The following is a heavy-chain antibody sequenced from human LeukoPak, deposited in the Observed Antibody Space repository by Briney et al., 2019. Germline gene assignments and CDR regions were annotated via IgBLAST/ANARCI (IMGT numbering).Heavy chain of an antibody. CDR2: ISYDGSNK. CDR1: GFTFSSYG. CDR3: AKDRVGWELLQPVDY. J-gene: IGHJ4*02. D-gene: IGHD1-26*01. V-gene: IGHV3-30*18. Sequence: GGSLGLSCEASGFTFSSYGMHWVRQAPGKGLEWVAVISYDGSNKYYADSVKGRFTISRDSSKNTLYLQMNSLRAEDTAVYYCAKDRVGWELLQPVDYWGQGTLVTVSS.